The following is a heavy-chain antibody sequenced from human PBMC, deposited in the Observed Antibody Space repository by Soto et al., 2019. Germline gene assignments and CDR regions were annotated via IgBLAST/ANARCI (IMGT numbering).Heavy chain of an antibody. CDR1: GFTFSSYW. Sequence: GGSLRLSCAASGFTFSSYWMSWVRQAPGKGLEWVANIKQDGSEKYYVDSVKGRFTISRDNAKNSLYLQMNSLRAEDTAVYYCARDGRNYYDSSGYYRETTTFDYWGQGTLVTVSS. J-gene: IGHJ4*02. D-gene: IGHD3-22*01. V-gene: IGHV3-7*03. CDR2: IKQDGSEK. CDR3: ARDGRNYYDSSGYYRETTTFDY.